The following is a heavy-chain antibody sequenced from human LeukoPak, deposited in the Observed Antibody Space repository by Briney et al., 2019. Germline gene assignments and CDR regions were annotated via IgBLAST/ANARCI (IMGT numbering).Heavy chain of an antibody. CDR3: ARDESSDYGDYGRWDYYYYYMDV. Sequence: SETLSLTCTVSGGSISSYYWSWIRQPAGKGLELIGRIYTSGSTNYNPSLKSRVTMSVDTSKNQFSLKLSSVTAADTAVYYCARDESSDYGDYGRWDYYYYYMDVWGKGTTVTVSS. V-gene: IGHV4-4*07. J-gene: IGHJ6*03. CDR1: GGSISSYY. CDR2: IYTSGST. D-gene: IGHD4-17*01.